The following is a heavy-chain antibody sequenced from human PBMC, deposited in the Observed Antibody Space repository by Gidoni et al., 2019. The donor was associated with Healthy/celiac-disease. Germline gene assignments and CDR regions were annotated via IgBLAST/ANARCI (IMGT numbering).Heavy chain of an antibody. J-gene: IGHJ4*02. CDR2: ISGSGGST. CDR3: AKMSSSDY. V-gene: IGHV3-23*01. Sequence: EVQLLESGGGLVQPGGSMRLSFEASGFTFSSYARRWVRQAPGKGLEWVSAISGSGGSTYYADSVKGRFTISRDNSKNTLYLQMNSLRAEDTAVYYCAKMSSSDYWGQGTLVTVSS. D-gene: IGHD6-6*01. CDR1: GFTFSSYA.